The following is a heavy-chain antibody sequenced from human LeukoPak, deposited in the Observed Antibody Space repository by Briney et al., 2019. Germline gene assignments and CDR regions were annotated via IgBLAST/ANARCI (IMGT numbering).Heavy chain of an antibody. CDR2: IKQDGSEI. D-gene: IGHD3-16*01. V-gene: IGHV3-7*03. CDR3: ARGGGLDV. Sequence: GGSLRLSCAASGFTFSSYWMNWVRQAPGKGLEWVANIKQDGSEIYYVDSVKGRFTISRDNAKNSLYLQMNSLRAEDTAVYFCARGGGLDVWGQGATVTVSS. J-gene: IGHJ6*02. CDR1: GFTFSSYW.